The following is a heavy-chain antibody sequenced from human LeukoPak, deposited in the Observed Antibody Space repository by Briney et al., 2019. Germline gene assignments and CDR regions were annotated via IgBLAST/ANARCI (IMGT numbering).Heavy chain of an antibody. V-gene: IGHV3-9*01. J-gene: IGHJ3*02. D-gene: IGHD6-19*01. CDR2: IGWHSSVV. CDR3: ARTPVADAFDI. Sequence: GGSLRLSCTASGFTFDDYAMHWVRQVPGKGLEWVSGIGWHSSVVDYADSLKGRFTISRDNAKNSLYLQMNSLRAEGTAVYYCARTPVADAFDIWGQGTMVTVSS. CDR1: GFTFDDYA.